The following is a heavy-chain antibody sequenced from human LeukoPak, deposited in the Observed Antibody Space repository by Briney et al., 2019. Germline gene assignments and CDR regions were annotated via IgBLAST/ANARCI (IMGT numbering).Heavy chain of an antibody. D-gene: IGHD6-13*01. CDR2: INHSGST. V-gene: IGHV4-34*01. Sequence: SETLSLTCAVYGGSFSGYYWSWIRQPPGKGLEWIGEINHSGSTNYNPSLKSRVTISVDTSKNQFSLKLSSVTAADTAVYYCASGDYGGSSWFFGYWGQGTLVTVSS. J-gene: IGHJ4*02. CDR3: ASGDYGGSSWFFGY. CDR1: GGSFSGYY.